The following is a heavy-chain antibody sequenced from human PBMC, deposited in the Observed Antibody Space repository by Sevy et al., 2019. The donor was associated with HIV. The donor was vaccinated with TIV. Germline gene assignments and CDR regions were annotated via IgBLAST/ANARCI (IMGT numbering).Heavy chain of an antibody. Sequence: SETLSLTCTVSGGSISSSSYYWGWIRQPPGKGLEWIGSIYYSGSTYYYPSLKSRVTISVDTSKNQFSLKLSSVTAADTAVYYCARQGRECSGGSCYDYWGQGTLVTVSS. J-gene: IGHJ4*02. CDR2: IYYSGST. D-gene: IGHD2-15*01. V-gene: IGHV4-39*01. CDR3: ARQGRECSGGSCYDY. CDR1: GGSISSSSYY.